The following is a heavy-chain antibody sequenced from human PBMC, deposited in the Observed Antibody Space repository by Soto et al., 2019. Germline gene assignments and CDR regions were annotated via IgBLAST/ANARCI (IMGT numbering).Heavy chain of an antibody. CDR1: GGTFSKDA. Sequence: QVQLVQSGAEVKKPGSSVTVSCKTSGGTFSKDAINWVRQAPGQGLEWMGLLIPVFGSPIYAQKFQGRIRITAAESTSTAFMDLSRLRSEHTAVYYCTRVLGYTFEPGKTRYYAMDVWGQGTTVSVSS. CDR2: LIPVFGSP. CDR3: TRVLGYTFEPGKTRYYAMDV. D-gene: IGHD5-18*01. V-gene: IGHV1-69*01. J-gene: IGHJ6*02.